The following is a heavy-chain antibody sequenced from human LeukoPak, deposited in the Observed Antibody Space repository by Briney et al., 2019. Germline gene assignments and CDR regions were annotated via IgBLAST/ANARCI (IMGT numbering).Heavy chain of an antibody. J-gene: IGHJ4*02. D-gene: IGHD2-15*01. CDR2: IGNNGGYT. Sequence: GGSLRLSCAASGFTFSSSAMSWVRQAPGKGLEWVSAIGNNGGYTYYADSVQGRFTISRDNSKSTLCPQMNSLRAEDTAVYYCAKQLGYCSDGSCYFPYWGQGTLVTVSS. V-gene: IGHV3-23*01. CDR1: GFTFSSSA. CDR3: AKQLGYCSDGSCYFPY.